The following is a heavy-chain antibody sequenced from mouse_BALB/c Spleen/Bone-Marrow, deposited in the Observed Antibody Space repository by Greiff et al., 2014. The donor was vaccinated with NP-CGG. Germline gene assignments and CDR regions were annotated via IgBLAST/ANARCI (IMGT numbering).Heavy chain of an antibody. J-gene: IGHJ3*01. D-gene: IGHD1-1*01. CDR3: AKYDYGFTF. V-gene: IGHV1-69*02. CDR2: ISPSNIHT. Sequence: VQLVESGADLVRPGASVKLSCKTSGYTFTNYWINWLKQRPGQGLEWIGNISPSNIHTNYNQKFKDEATLTVDKSSSTAYMQLSSPTSEDSAVYYCAKYDYGFTFWGQGTLVTVSA. CDR1: GYTFTNYW.